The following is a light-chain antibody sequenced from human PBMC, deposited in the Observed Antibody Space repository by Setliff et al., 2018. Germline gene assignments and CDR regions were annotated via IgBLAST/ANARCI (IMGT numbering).Light chain of an antibody. Sequence: QSVLAQPASVSASPGQSITIPCTGTSSDVGGYNSVSWYQQHPGKGPRLMIYDVSKRPSGVPDRFSGSKSGNTASLTISGLQAEDEADYYCTSYTTYTTLVFGGGTKVTVL. CDR2: DVS. V-gene: IGLV2-14*03. CDR1: SSDVGGYNS. CDR3: TSYTTYTTLV. J-gene: IGLJ3*02.